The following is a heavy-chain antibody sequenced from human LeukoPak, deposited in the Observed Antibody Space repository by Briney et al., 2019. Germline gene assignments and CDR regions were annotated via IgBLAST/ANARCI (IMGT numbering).Heavy chain of an antibody. D-gene: IGHD3-10*01. CDR2: A. CDR3: ARDAGRGVSYNY. V-gene: IGHV1-69*01. J-gene: IGHJ4*02. Sequence: ANYAQKFQGRVTITADESTSTAYMELSSLRSEDTAVYYCARDAGRGVSYNYWGQGTLVTVSS.